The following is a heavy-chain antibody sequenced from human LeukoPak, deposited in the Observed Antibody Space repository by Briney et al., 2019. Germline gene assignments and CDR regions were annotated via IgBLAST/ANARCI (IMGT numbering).Heavy chain of an antibody. J-gene: IGHJ4*02. CDR1: GLTFSSYP. D-gene: IGHD4-17*01. Sequence: GGSLRLSCAASGLTFSSYPMHWVRQAPGKGLEWVAVISYDGSDKYYADSVKGRFTISRDNSKNTLYLQMNSLRAEDTAVYYCASGHYDFGYYWGQGTLVTVSS. V-gene: IGHV3-30*04. CDR3: ASGHYDFGYY. CDR2: ISYDGSDK.